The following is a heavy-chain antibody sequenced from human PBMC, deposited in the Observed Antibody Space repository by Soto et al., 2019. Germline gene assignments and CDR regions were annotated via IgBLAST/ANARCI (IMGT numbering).Heavy chain of an antibody. CDR1: GYTFSSYG. CDR3: ARGGYYDSSGSRNYFYYGMNV. V-gene: IGHV1-18*01. CDR2: VSPYDGYT. Sequence: QVQLVQSGAEVKKPGASVKVSCKASGYTFSSYGINWVRHAPGQGLEWLGWVSPYDGYTNYAQILQGRVSMTTDTSTKTAYLEVRRIRADDTAVYYCARGGYYDSSGSRNYFYYGMNVWGQGTTVTVSS. D-gene: IGHD3-22*01. J-gene: IGHJ6*02.